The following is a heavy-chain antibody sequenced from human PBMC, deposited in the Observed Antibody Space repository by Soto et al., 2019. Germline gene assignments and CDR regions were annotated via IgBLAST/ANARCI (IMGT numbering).Heavy chain of an antibody. CDR2: ISSSSSYI. CDR1: GFTFSSYS. J-gene: IGHJ4*02. V-gene: IGHV3-21*01. Sequence: EVQLVESGGGLVKPGGSLRLSCAASGFTFSSYSMNWVRQAPGKGLEWVSSISSSSSYIYYADSVKGRFTISRDNAKNSLYLQLNSLRAEDTAVYYCARQDGRLGVVIVDYWGQGTLVTVSS. D-gene: IGHD3-3*01. CDR3: ARQDGRLGVVIVDY.